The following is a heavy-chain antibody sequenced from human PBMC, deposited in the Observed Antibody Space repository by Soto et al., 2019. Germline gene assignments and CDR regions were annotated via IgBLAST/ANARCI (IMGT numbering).Heavy chain of an antibody. CDR1: GFTFSSYS. V-gene: IGHV3-23*01. Sequence: GGSLRLSCAASGFTFSSYSMSWVRQAPGKGLEWVSAISGSGVSTYYADSVKGRLTISRDNSKNTLYLQMNSLRAEDTAVYYCAKSPGMYYYDSSGYYHYYYWGQGTLVTVSS. D-gene: IGHD3-22*01. CDR2: ISGSGVST. J-gene: IGHJ4*02. CDR3: AKSPGMYYYDSSGYYHYYY.